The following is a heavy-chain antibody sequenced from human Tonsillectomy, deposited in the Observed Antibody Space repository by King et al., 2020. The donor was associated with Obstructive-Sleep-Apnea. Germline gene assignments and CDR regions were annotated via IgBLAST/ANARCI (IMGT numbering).Heavy chain of an antibody. CDR3: AGGMTSAPDSFDY. Sequence: VQLVQSGAEVKKPGSSVRVSCKASGGTFSNSAISWVRQAPGQGLEWMGGITPVLGTPNYPQKSQGRVTITADKSTSTVYMQLSSLRSEDTAVYYCAGGMTSAPDSFDYWGQGTLVTVSS. CDR1: GGTFSNSA. J-gene: IGHJ4*02. V-gene: IGHV1-69*06. D-gene: IGHD4-17*01. CDR2: ITPVLGTP.